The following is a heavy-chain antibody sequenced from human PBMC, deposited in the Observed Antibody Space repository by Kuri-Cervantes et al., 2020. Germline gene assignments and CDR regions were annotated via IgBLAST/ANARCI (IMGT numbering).Heavy chain of an antibody. D-gene: IGHD6-13*01. J-gene: IGHJ6*03. CDR1: GYTFTSYY. V-gene: IGHV1-46*01. CDR3: ARPQGGIAASSRYYYYYMDV. Sequence: ASVKVSCKASGYTFTSYYMHWVRQAPGQGLEWMGIINPSGGSTSYAQKFQGRVTMTRDTSTSTVYMELSSLRSEDTAVYYCARPQGGIAASSRYYYYYMDVWGKGTTVTVSS. CDR2: INPSGGST.